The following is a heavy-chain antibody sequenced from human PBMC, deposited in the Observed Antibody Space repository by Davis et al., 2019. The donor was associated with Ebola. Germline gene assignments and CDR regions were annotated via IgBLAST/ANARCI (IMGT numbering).Heavy chain of an antibody. J-gene: IGHJ4*02. V-gene: IGHV1-18*01. CDR1: GYTFTGYG. D-gene: IGHD1-1*01. CDR2: INPHNGNT. CDR3: ARAQFPTTSDH. Sequence: AASVKVSCKASGYTFTGYGITWVRQAPGQGLEWMGWINPHNGNTNCAQNVQGRVIMTSDTATTTAYMEVGSLRSDDTAVYYCARAQFPTTSDHWGQGTLVTVSS.